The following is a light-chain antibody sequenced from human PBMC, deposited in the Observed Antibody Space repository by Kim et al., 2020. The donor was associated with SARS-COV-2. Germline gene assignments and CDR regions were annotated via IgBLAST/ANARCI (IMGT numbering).Light chain of an antibody. J-gene: IGKJ4*01. V-gene: IGKV1D-8*01. CDR2: AAS. Sequence: VIWVTQSPSLLSASTGDRLTITCRLSQGVSNYLAWYQQKPGKAPELLIYAASTLQSGVPSRFSGSGSGTDFSLTITYVQSEDFATYYCQQYHSFPLTFGGGTKGDIK. CDR1: QGVSNY. CDR3: QQYHSFPLT.